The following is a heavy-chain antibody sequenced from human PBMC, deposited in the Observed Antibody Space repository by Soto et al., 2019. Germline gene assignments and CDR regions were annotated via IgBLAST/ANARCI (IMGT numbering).Heavy chain of an antibody. J-gene: IGHJ5*02. CDR2: ISSSSSYI. V-gene: IGHV3-21*01. D-gene: IGHD5-12*01. Sequence: GGSLRLSCAASGFTFSSYSMNWVRQAPGKGLEWVSSISSSSSYIYYADSVKGRFTISRDNAKNSLYLQMNSLRAEDTAVYYCASERFRKWPQTNRFDPWGQGTMVRVSS. CDR3: ASERFRKWPQTNRFDP. CDR1: GFTFSSYS.